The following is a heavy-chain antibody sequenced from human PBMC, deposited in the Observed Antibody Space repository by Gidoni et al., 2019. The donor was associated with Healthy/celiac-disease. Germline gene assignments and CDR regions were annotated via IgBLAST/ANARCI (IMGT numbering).Heavy chain of an antibody. CDR2: IWYDGSNK. D-gene: IGHD6-19*01. V-gene: IGHV3-33*01. CDR1: SSYG. J-gene: IGHJ6*02. CDR3: ARKGAVAGTWYYYGMDV. Sequence: SSYGMHWVRQAPGKGLEWVAVIWYDGSNKYYADSVKGRFTISRDNSKNTLYLQMNSLRAEDTAVYYCARKGAVAGTWYYYGMDVWGQGTTVTVSS.